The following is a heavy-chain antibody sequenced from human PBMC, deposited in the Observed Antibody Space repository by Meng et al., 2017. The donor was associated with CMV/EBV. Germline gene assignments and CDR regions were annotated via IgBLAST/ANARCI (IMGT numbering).Heavy chain of an antibody. V-gene: IGHV4-39*07. CDR2: IYYSGST. CDR1: GGSISSSSYY. CDR3: VTWLWFGELSGYYFDY. J-gene: IGHJ4*02. D-gene: IGHD3-10*01. Sequence: QLQLQEAGPGLVKPSETLPLTCTVSGGSISSSSYYWGWIRQPPGKGPEWIGSIYYSGSTYYNPSFKSRVTISVDTSKNQFSLKLSSVTAADTAVYYCVTWLWFGELSGYYFDYWGQGTLVTVSS.